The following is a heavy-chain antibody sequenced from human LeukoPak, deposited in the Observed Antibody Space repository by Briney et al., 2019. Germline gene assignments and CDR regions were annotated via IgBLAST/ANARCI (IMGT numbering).Heavy chain of an antibody. D-gene: IGHD2-8*01. J-gene: IGHJ4*02. CDR1: GGSISSYY. CDR3: AREGRCTNGVCYKAYDY. V-gene: IGHV4-59*01. Sequence: SETLSLTCTVSGGSISSYYWSWIRQPPGKGLEWIGYIYYSGSTNYNPSLKSRVTISVDTSKNQFSLKLSSVTAADTAVYYCAREGRCTNGVCYKAYDYRGQGTLVTVSS. CDR2: IYYSGST.